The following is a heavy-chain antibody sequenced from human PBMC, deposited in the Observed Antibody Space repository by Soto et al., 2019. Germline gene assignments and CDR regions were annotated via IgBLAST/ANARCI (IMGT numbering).Heavy chain of an antibody. Sequence: EVQLVESGGGLIQPGGSLKLSCAASGFTVGNNYMSWVRQAPGKGLEWVSLIYSTGTTKYADSVKGRFTFSSDNAKNTLYLQMNSLSAEDTALYYWAKDGRGSGSHYNSFGYWGQGTLVTVSS. D-gene: IGHD3-10*01. CDR1: GFTVGNNY. CDR2: IYSTGTT. V-gene: IGHV3-53*01. CDR3: AKDGRGSGSHYNSFGY. J-gene: IGHJ4*02.